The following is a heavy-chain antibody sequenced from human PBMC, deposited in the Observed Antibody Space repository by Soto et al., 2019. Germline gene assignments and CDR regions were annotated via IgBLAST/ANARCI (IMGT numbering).Heavy chain of an antibody. V-gene: IGHV3-30*18. D-gene: IGHD3-16*01. J-gene: IGHJ5*02. CDR1: GFTFSSYG. Sequence: PGGSLRLSCAASGFTFSSYGMHWVRQAPGKGLEWVAVISYDGSNKYYADSVKGRFTISRDNSKNTLYLQMNSLRAEDTAVYYCAKDLGIDPFDPWGQGTLVTVSS. CDR2: ISYDGSNK. CDR3: AKDLGIDPFDP.